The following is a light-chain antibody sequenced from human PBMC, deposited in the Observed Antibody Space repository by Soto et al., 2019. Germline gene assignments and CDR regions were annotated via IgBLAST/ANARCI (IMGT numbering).Light chain of an antibody. CDR1: SGSVSTSYY. V-gene: IGLV8-61*01. J-gene: IGLJ3*02. CDR2: NTN. Sequence: QTVVTQEPSFSVSPGGTDTLTCGLSSGSVSTSYYPSWYQQTPGQAPRTLIYNTNTRSSGVPGRFSGSILGNKAALTIAGAQADDESDYYCVLYMGSGISVFGGGTKVTVL. CDR3: VLYMGSGISV.